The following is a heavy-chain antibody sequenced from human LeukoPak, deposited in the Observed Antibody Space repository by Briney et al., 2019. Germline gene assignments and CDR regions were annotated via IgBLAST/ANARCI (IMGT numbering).Heavy chain of an antibody. CDR3: ARGSFRYYYGSGSPYYFDY. CDR2: IYYSVGT. D-gene: IGHD3-10*01. V-gene: IGHV4-39*02. CDR1: GGSISSSSYY. J-gene: IGHJ4*02. Sequence: KPSETLSLTCTVSGGSISSSSYYWGWIRQPPGKGLEWIGTIYYSVGTYYSPSLKSRVTISVDTSKSHFSLRLSSVTAADTAVYYCARGSFRYYYGSGSPYYFDYWGQGTLVTVSS.